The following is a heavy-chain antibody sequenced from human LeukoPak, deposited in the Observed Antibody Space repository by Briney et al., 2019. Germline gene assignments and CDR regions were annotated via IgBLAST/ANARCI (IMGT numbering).Heavy chain of an antibody. CDR2: INPNSGGT. V-gene: IGHV1-2*02. CDR3: ARSAPDRRYGMDV. J-gene: IGHJ6*02. CDR1: GYTFTGYY. Sequence: ASVKVSCEASGYTFTGYYMHWVRQAPGQGLEWMGWINPNSGGTNYAQKFQGRVTMTRDTSISTAYMELSRLRSDDTAVYYCARSAPDRRYGMDVWGQGTTVTVSS. D-gene: IGHD3-22*01.